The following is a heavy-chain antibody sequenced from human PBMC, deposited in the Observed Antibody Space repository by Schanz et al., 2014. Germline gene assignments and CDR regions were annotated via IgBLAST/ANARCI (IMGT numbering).Heavy chain of an antibody. V-gene: IGHV3-74*02. CDR2: IKSDGSST. CDR3: ARGGPAYYFDD. J-gene: IGHJ4*02. Sequence: EVQLVESGGGLVKPGGFLRLSCAASGFTFSSYWMHWVRQVPGKGLVWVSRIKSDGSSTSYADSVKGRFTISRDNSKNTLYLQMNSLRAEDTAVYYCARGGPAYYFDDWGQGTLVTVSS. CDR1: GFTFSSYW.